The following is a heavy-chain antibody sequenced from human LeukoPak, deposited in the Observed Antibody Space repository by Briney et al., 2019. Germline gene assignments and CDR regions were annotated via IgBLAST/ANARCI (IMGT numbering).Heavy chain of an antibody. J-gene: IGHJ6*03. CDR2: IYYSGSP. D-gene: IGHD3-10*01. Sequence: SETLSLTCTVSGGSISSYYWSWIRQPPGKGLEWIGYIYYSGSPNYNPSLKSRVTISVDTSKNQFSLKLSSVTAADTAVYYCARGAHYYGSGSYIPYYYYYYMDVWGKGTTVTVSS. CDR3: ARGAHYYGSGSYIPYYYYYYMDV. CDR1: GGSISSYY. V-gene: IGHV4-59*01.